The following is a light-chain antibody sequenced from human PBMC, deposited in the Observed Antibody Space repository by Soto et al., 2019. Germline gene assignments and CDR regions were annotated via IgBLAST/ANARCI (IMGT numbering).Light chain of an antibody. Sequence: QSVLTQPASVSRSPGQSITISCTGTSSDVCNYKYVSRYQQHPGKAPKLMIYEVSNRPSGVSNRFSGSKSGNTASLTISGLQAEDETDYYCFSYTSSGTYVFGTGTKVTVL. J-gene: IGLJ1*01. CDR2: EVS. CDR1: SSDVCNYKY. CDR3: FSYTSSGTYV. V-gene: IGLV2-14*01.